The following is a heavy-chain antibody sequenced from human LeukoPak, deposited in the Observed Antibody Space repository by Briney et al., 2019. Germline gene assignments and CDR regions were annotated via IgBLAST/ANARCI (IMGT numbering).Heavy chain of an antibody. CDR2: LAYDGSIK. CDR1: GFDFSTSG. V-gene: IGHV3-30-3*01. Sequence: GGSLRLSCAGSGFDFSTSGVHWVRQAPGKGREWVALLAYDGSIKYNANSVKGRFTISRDNPKTTLYLQMNSLTAEATAVSYCPRDWLSHCTSISCSAPFEYSGQGTLVTVSS. J-gene: IGHJ4*02. D-gene: IGHD3-22*01. CDR3: PRDWLSHCTSISCSAPFEY.